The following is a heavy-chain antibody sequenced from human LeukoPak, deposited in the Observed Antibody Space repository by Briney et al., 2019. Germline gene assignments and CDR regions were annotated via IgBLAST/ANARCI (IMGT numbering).Heavy chain of an antibody. CDR1: GGSFSHYY. D-gene: IGHD1-7*01. J-gene: IGHJ6*03. V-gene: IGHV4-34*01. CDR3: ARRWNYGRNYYIDV. CDR2: INDSGTI. Sequence: SETLSLTCAVYGGSFSHYYWSWIRQSPRMGLEWIAEINDSGTINYNPSLMSRVTIPLDKSKNQFSLKLSSATAADTAVYYCARRWNYGRNYYIDVWGKGATVSVSS.